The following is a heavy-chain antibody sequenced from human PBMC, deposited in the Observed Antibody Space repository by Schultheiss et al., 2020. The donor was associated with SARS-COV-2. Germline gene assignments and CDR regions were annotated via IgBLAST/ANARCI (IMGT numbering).Heavy chain of an antibody. CDR3: ARQHYGDYPYYYYGMDV. J-gene: IGHJ6*02. Sequence: ASVKVSCKASGYTFTSYYMHWVRQAPGQGLEWMGIINPSGGSTSYAQKFQGRVTMTRDTSTSTVYMELSSLRSEDTAVYYCARQHYGDYPYYYYGMDVWGQGTTVTVSS. D-gene: IGHD4-17*01. CDR1: GYTFTSYY. CDR2: INPSGGST. V-gene: IGHV1-46*01.